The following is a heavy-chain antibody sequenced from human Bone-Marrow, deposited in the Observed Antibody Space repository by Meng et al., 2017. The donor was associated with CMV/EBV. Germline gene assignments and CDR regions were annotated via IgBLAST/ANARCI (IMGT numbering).Heavy chain of an antibody. D-gene: IGHD3-3*01. CDR1: GGSFSGYY. Sequence: SETLSLTCAVYGGSFSGYYWSWIRQPPGTGLEWIGEINHRGSTNYNPSLKSRVTISVDTSKNQFSLKLSSVTAADTAVYYCARAVWSGHPYYYYGMDVWGQGTTVTVSS. CDR3: ARAVWSGHPYYYYGMDV. CDR2: INHRGST. V-gene: IGHV4-34*01. J-gene: IGHJ6*02.